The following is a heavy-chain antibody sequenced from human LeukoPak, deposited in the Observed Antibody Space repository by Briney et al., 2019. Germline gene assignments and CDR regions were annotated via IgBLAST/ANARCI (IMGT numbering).Heavy chain of an antibody. D-gene: IGHD3-3*01. CDR3: ARDDFWSGYYSGEYY. V-gene: IGHV1-46*01. CDR2: INPSGGNT. Sequence: AASVKVSCKASGYTFTSYYMHWVRQAPGQGLEWMGIINPSGGNTGYAQNFQGRVTMTRNTSISTAYMELSSLRSEDTAVYYCARDDFWSGYYSGEYYWGQGTLVTVSS. J-gene: IGHJ4*02. CDR1: GYTFTSYY.